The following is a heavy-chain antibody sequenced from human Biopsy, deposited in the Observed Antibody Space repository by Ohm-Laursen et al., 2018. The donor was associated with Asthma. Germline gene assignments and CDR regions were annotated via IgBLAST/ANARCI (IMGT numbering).Heavy chain of an antibody. Sequence: SLRLSCAAHGFTFSSYGMHWVRQAPGKGLEWVAVISYDGSNKYYADSVKGRFTISRDNSKNTLYLQMNSLRAEDTAVYYCASQGSGPDFWSGYYYFDYWGQGTLVTVSS. CDR2: ISYDGSNK. CDR3: ASQGSGPDFWSGYYYFDY. CDR1: GFTFSSYG. J-gene: IGHJ4*02. V-gene: IGHV3-30*03. D-gene: IGHD3-3*01.